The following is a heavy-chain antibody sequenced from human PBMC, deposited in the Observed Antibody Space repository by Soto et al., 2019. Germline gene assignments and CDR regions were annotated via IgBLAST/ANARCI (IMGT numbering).Heavy chain of an antibody. V-gene: IGHV4-30-2*01. CDR1: GGSISSGGYS. J-gene: IGHJ5*02. CDR2: IYDSGST. CDR3: ARHPAP. Sequence: QLQLQESGSGLVKPSQTLSLTCAVSGGSISSGGYSWNWIRQPPGKGLEWIGYIYDSGSTYYNPPLQSPGPTSGGRPNNQFSLKLSSVTAADTAVYFCARHPAPWGQGTLVTVSS.